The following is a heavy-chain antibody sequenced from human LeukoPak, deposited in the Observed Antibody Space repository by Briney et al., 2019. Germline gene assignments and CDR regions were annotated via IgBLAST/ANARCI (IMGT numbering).Heavy chain of an antibody. Sequence: PSDDLSLTCTVSGGSISSYYWSWLRQPPGKGLEWIGYIYYSGSTNYNPSLESRVTISVDTSKNQFSLKLSSVTAADTAVYYCARLARTSYWYINLWGRGTLVTVSS. J-gene: IGHJ2*01. CDR2: IYYSGST. D-gene: IGHD2-2*01. CDR3: ARLARTSYWYINL. V-gene: IGHV4-59*08. CDR1: GGSISSYY.